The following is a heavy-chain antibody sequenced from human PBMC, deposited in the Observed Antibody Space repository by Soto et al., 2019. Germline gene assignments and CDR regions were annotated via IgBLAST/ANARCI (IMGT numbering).Heavy chain of an antibody. CDR1: GFSFRNYG. CDR2: IWYDGSKR. D-gene: IGHD6-19*01. Sequence: QEQLVESGGGVVQPGRSLRLSCAASGFSFRNYGIQWVRQAPGKGLDWVAVIWYDGSKRYYADSVRGRFTISRDNSGNTVQLQMDSLRAEDTAVYYCARGWGSGVHHSCLDVWRQGTTVVVS. CDR3: ARGWGSGVHHSCLDV. J-gene: IGHJ3*01. V-gene: IGHV3-33*01.